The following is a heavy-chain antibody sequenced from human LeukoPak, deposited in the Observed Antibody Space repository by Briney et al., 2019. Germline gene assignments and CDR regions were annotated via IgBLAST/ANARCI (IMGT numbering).Heavy chain of an antibody. D-gene: IGHD2-21*02. V-gene: IGHV4-61*02. Sequence: SETLSLTCTVSGDSISSSSSYWGWIRQPAGKGLEWIGRVYSSGSTNYNPSLKSRVSISVDTSKNQFSLRLSSVTAADTAVYYCARGGYCGGDCYFYYWGQGTLVTVSS. CDR2: VYSSGST. CDR1: GDSISSSSSY. CDR3: ARGGYCGGDCYFYY. J-gene: IGHJ4*02.